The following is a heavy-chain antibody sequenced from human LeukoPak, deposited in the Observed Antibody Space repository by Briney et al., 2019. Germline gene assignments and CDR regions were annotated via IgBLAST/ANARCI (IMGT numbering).Heavy chain of an antibody. V-gene: IGHV1-69*01. CDR2: IIPIFGTA. CDR3: ARIISVGQYYYDSSGYDY. Sequence: SVKVSCKASGGTFSSYAISWVRQAPGQGLEWMGGIIPIFGTANYAQKFQGRVTITADESTSTAYMEQSSLRSEDTAVYYCARIISVGQYYYDSSGYDYWGQGTLVTVSS. CDR1: GGTFSSYA. D-gene: IGHD3-22*01. J-gene: IGHJ4*02.